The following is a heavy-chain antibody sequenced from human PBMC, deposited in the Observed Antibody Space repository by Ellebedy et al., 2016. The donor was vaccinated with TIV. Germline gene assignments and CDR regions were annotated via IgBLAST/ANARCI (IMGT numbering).Heavy chain of an antibody. V-gene: IGHV3-23*01. CDR2: ITESGGNT. J-gene: IGHJ4*02. CDR3: ARDLDKSSGWYGGAAY. CDR1: GLTFSSHA. D-gene: IGHD6-19*01. Sequence: PGGSLRLSCAASGLTFSSHAMSWVRQAPGKGLEWVSSITESGGNTSYADSVKGRFTISRDNSMTTLYLEMNSLRAEDTAVYYCARDLDKSSGWYGGAAYWGQGTLVTVSS.